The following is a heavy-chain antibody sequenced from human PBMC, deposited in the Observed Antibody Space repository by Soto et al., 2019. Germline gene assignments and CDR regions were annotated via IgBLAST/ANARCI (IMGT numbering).Heavy chain of an antibody. D-gene: IGHD5-12*01. V-gene: IGHV4-4*02. J-gene: IGHJ4*02. CDR2: IFHDGST. CDR1: GASISSGSW. Sequence: QVHLQESGPGLVEPSGTLSLTCAVYGASISSGSWWRWVRQPPGKGLERIGEIFHDGSTNYNPSLKRRVTMAVDKSKHSFSLELTAVTAADTALYYGARDEYSDSWDSGERTLGGVAS. CDR3: ARDEYSDSWD.